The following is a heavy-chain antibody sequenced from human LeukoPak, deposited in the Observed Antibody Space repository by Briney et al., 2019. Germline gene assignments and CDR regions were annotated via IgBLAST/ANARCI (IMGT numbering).Heavy chain of an antibody. V-gene: IGHV4-59*01. CDR1: SGSISNYY. Sequence: SETLSLTCTVSSGSISNYYWSWIRQPPGKGLEWIGYIYYSGTTNYNPSLNSRVNISVDTSKNQFSLKLTSVTAADTAVYYCARDQDYYDSSGRNDYWGQGTLVTVSS. CDR2: IYYSGTT. J-gene: IGHJ4*02. CDR3: ARDQDYYDSSGRNDY. D-gene: IGHD3-22*01.